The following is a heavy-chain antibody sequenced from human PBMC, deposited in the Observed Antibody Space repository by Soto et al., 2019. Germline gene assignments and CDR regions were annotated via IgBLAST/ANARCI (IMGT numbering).Heavy chain of an antibody. D-gene: IGHD2-8*01. CDR3: ASAGCTNGVCYTPY. CDR1: GFTFSSYW. Sequence: EVQLVESGGGLVQPGGSLRLSCAASGFTFSSYWMHWVRQAPGKGLVWVSRINSDGSSTNYADSVKGRFTISKDNAKNPLYLQMNSLRAEDTAVYYCASAGCTNGVCYTPYWGKGTLVAVSS. V-gene: IGHV3-74*01. CDR2: INSDGSST. J-gene: IGHJ4*02.